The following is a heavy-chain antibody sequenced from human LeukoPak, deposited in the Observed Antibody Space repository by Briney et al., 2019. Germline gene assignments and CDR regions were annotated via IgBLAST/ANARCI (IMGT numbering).Heavy chain of an antibody. CDR1: GGSISRYY. D-gene: IGHD2-2*01. CDR2: ICYSGRT. Sequence: SETLSLTCTVSGGSISRYYWSWIRQPPGKGLECIGYICYSGRTNYNPSLKSRVTISVDTSKNQFSLKLSSVTAADTAVYYCARGQSDIVVVPAAVVWFDPWGQGTLVTVSS. V-gene: IGHV4-59*01. CDR3: ARGQSDIVVVPAAVVWFDP. J-gene: IGHJ5*02.